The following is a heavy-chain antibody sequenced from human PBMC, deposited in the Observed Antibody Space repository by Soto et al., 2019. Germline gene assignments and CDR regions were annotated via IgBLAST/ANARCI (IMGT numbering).Heavy chain of an antibody. J-gene: IGHJ6*02. CDR1: GFTFSSYA. D-gene: IGHD2-21*01. Sequence: EVQLLESGGGLVQPGGSLRLSCAASGFTFSSYAMSWVRQAPGKGLEWVSAISGSGGSTYYADSVKGRFTISRDNSKNMLYRQMNSLRAEDTAVYYCAKAINYYYYYGMDVCGQGTTVTVSS. CDR3: AKAINYYYYYGMDV. CDR2: ISGSGGST. V-gene: IGHV3-23*01.